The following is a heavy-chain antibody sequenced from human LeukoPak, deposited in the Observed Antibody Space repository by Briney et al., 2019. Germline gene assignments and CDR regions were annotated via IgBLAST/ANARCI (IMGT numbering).Heavy chain of an antibody. D-gene: IGHD3-9*01. V-gene: IGHV1-69*13. CDR3: ARALPDILTYNWFDP. J-gene: IGHJ5*02. CDR1: GGTFSSYA. Sequence: AASVKVSCKASGGTFSSYAISWVRQAPGQGLEWMGGIIPIFGTANYAQKFQGRVTITADESTSTAYLELSSLRSEDTAVYYCARALPDILTYNWFDPWGQGTLVTVSS. CDR2: IIPIFGTA.